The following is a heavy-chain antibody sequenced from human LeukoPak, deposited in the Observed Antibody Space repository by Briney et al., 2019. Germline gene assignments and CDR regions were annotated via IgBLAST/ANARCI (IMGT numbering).Heavy chain of an antibody. Sequence: ASVKVSCEASGYTFTSYDFNWVRQATGQRPEWMGWMSPNSGDTGYAQKFQDRVTMTRNTSISTAYMELSSLRSDDTAVYYCARGPPNWGYDYWGPGTLVTVSS. V-gene: IGHV1-8*01. CDR1: GYTFTSYD. CDR2: MSPNSGDT. J-gene: IGHJ4*02. D-gene: IGHD7-27*01. CDR3: ARGPPNWGYDY.